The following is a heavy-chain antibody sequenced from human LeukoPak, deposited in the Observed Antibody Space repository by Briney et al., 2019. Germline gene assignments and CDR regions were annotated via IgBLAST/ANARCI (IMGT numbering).Heavy chain of an antibody. CDR2: IYYSGST. CDR3: ARGGPRRGYSYGLTPFDY. CDR1: GGSISSSSYY. Sequence: SETLSLTCTVSGGSISSSSYYWGWIRQPPGKGLEWIGSIYYSGSTYYNPSLKSRVTISVDTSKNQFSLKLSSVTAADTAVYYCARGGPRRGYSYGLTPFDYWGQGTLVTVSS. J-gene: IGHJ4*02. V-gene: IGHV4-39*01. D-gene: IGHD5-18*01.